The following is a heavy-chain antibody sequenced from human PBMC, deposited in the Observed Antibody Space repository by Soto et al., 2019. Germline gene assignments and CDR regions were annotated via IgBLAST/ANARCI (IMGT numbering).Heavy chain of an antibody. CDR2: LNPNSGNT. V-gene: IGHV1-8*01. D-gene: IGHD3-22*01. J-gene: IGHJ3*02. CDR3: GIGDCYDISGYGGAAFVI. Sequence: QVQLVQSGAEVKKPGASVKVSCKSSGYTFTSYDINWVRQATGQGLEWMGWLNPNSGNTAYAQKFQGRITMTRNNSIITTNRELISLGSEDRAVDYCGIGDCYDISGYGGAAFVICGQGTMVTVS. CDR1: GYTFTSYD.